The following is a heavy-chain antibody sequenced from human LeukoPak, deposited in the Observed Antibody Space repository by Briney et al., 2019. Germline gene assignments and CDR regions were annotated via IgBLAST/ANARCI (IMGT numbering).Heavy chain of an antibody. Sequence: GGSLRLSCAASGFTFSSFEMNWVRQAPGKGLEWISYIGSSGVITYYADSVKGRFTVSRDNAKNSLYLQMDSLRAEDTAVYYCARDVITSPLDWWGRGTLVSVSS. CDR3: ARDVITSPLDW. V-gene: IGHV3-48*03. D-gene: IGHD3-22*01. CDR1: GFTFSSFE. J-gene: IGHJ4*02. CDR2: IGSSGVIT.